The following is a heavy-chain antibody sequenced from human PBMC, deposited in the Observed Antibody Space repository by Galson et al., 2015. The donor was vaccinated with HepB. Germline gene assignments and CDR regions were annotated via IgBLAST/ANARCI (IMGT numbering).Heavy chain of an antibody. CDR2: IYWNDNK. CDR3: AHNILWVSTGYSSRWDFDY. CDR1: GFSLYTSGVG. D-gene: IGHD6-13*01. V-gene: IGHV2-5*01. J-gene: IGHJ4*02. Sequence: PALVKPTQTLTLTCTFSGFSLYTSGVGVGWIRQPPGKALEWLALIYWNDNKHYSPSLKSRLTITKDASRNQVVLTMTNMDPVDTATYYCAHNILWVSTGYSSRWDFDYWSQGTLVTVSS.